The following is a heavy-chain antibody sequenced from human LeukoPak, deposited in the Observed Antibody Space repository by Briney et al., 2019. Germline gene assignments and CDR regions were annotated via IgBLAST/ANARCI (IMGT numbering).Heavy chain of an antibody. CDR2: ISDSGGST. CDR3: AKVRRYYYDSSTAFDI. J-gene: IGHJ3*02. CDR1: GFPFSSYA. V-gene: IGHV3-64*04. Sequence: PGGSLRLSCSASGFPFSSYAMHWVRQAPGKGLEYVSAISDSGGSTYYADSVKGRFTISRDNSKNTLYLQMNSLRAEDTAVYYCAKVRRYYYDSSTAFDIWGQGTMVTVSS. D-gene: IGHD3-22*01.